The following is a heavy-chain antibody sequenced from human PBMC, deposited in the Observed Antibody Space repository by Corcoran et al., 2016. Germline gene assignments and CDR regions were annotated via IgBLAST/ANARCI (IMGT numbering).Heavy chain of an antibody. J-gene: IGHJ6*02. Sequence: QVQLVQSGAEVKKPGSSVKVSCKASGGTFSSYAISWVRQAPGQGLEWMGGIIPIFGTANYAQKFQGRVTITADKSTSTAYMELSSLRSEDTAVYYCARDGEQWLATYYYGMDVWGQGTTVTVSS. CDR1: GGTFSSYA. CDR3: ARDGEQWLATYYYGMDV. V-gene: IGHV1-69*06. CDR2: IIPIFGTA. D-gene: IGHD6-19*01.